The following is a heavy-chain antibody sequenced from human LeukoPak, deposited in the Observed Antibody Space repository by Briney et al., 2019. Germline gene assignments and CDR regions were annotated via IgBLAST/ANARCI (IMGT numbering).Heavy chain of an antibody. D-gene: IGHD3-9*01. V-gene: IGHV1-3*01. CDR2: INAGNGNT. CDR1: GYTFTSYA. CDR3: ARVGYDILTGWGWFDP. Sequence: ASVKVSCKASGYTFTSYAMHWVRQAPGQRLEWMGWINAGNGNTEYSQKFQGRVTITRDTSASTAYAELSSLTSEDTAVHYCARVGYDILTGWGWFDPWGQGTLVTVSS. J-gene: IGHJ5*02.